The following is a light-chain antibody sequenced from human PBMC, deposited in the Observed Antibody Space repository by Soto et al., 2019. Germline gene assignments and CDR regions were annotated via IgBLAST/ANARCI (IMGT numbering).Light chain of an antibody. V-gene: IGKV2-30*01. CDR2: KAS. CDR3: LQVIYWRT. J-gene: IGKJ1*01. CDR1: QSLVFRDGNSY. Sequence: DIVMTQSPLSLSVTLGQPASISCRASQSLVFRDGNSYLNWFQQRPGQSPRRLIYKASTRDSGVPDRFSGSGSGTDFTLKISRLEAEDVGLYYCLQVIYWRTFGQGTKVDIK.